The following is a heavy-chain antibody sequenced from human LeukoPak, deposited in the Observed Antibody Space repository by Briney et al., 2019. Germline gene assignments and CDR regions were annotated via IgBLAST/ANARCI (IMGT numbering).Heavy chain of an antibody. Sequence: PGGSLRLSCSASGFTFSTYPMHWVRQAPGKGLEYVSSITGDGVDTYYADSVKGRFTISRDNSKNTLYLQMNSLTPDDTAVYHCAKRGLHGSSYYYDYWGQGTLLTVSS. V-gene: IGHV3-64D*09. CDR1: GFTFSTYP. CDR2: ITGDGVDT. J-gene: IGHJ4*02. CDR3: AKRGLHGSSYYYDY. D-gene: IGHD3-22*01.